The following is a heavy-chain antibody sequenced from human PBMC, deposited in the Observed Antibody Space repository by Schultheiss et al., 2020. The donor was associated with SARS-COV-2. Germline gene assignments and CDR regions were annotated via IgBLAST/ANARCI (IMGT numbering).Heavy chain of an antibody. CDR2: INHTGNT. J-gene: IGHJ6*02. CDR3: ARGGPSITIFGVAKAHYGMDV. D-gene: IGHD3-3*01. CDR1: GGSFSGYY. V-gene: IGHV4-34*01. Sequence: SETLSLTCAVYGGSFSGYYWSWIRQAPGKGLEWIGEINHTGNTNYNPSLKSRVTISEDTSKNQFSLKLSSVTAADTAIYYCARGGPSITIFGVAKAHYGMDVWGQGTTVTVSS.